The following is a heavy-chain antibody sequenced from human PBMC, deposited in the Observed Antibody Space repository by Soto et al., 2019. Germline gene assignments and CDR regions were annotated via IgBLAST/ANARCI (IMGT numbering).Heavy chain of an antibody. CDR3: ARGSSGWYQYFDY. D-gene: IGHD6-19*01. CDR2: MYPSGGRT. CDR1: GYNFTSHY. J-gene: IGHJ4*02. V-gene: IGHV1-46*01. Sequence: ASVKVSCKASGYNFTSHYMHWVRQAPGQGLESMGIMYPSGGRTIYAQKFQGRVSMTRDTSTSTAYMELRSLRSDDTAVYYCARGSSGWYQYFDYWGQGTLVTVSS.